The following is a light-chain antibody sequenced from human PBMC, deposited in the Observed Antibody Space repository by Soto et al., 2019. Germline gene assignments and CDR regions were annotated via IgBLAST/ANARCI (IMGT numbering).Light chain of an antibody. CDR2: GAS. Sequence: ESELTQSPGTLSLSPGERATLSCRASQSVSSRYLAWYQQKPGQAPRLLIYGASNRATGIPDRFSGSGSGTDFILTISRLEPEDFAVYYCQQYGSSGTFGQGTKVDIK. CDR3: QQYGSSGT. V-gene: IGKV3-20*01. CDR1: QSVSSRY. J-gene: IGKJ1*01.